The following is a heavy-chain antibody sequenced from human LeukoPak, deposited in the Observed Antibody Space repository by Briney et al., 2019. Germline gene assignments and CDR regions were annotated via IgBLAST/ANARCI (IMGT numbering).Heavy chain of an antibody. CDR1: GFTFSSYA. V-gene: IGHV3-23*01. J-gene: IGHJ4*02. Sequence: GGSLRLSCAASGFTFSSYAMSWVRQAPGKGLEWVSAISGSGGSTYYADSVKGRFTISRDNSKNTLYLQMNSLRAEDTAVYYCACTAVTTVIGRYYFDYWGQGTLVTVSS. CDR2: ISGSGGST. CDR3: ACTAVTTVIGRYYFDY. D-gene: IGHD4-11*01.